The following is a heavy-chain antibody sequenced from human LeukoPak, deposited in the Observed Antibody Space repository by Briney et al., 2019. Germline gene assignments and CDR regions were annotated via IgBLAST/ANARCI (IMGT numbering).Heavy chain of an antibody. V-gene: IGHV4-31*03. CDR1: GGSISSSGDY. D-gene: IGHD3-10*01. J-gene: IGHJ4*02. CDR3: ARRYGSGSYYRFDY. Sequence: SETLSLTCTVSGGSISSSGDYWSWIRQHPGKGLEWIGYIYYSGSTYYNPSLKSRVTISVDTSKNQFSLKLSSVTAADTAVYYCARRYGSGSYYRFDYWGQGTLVTVSS. CDR2: IYYSGST.